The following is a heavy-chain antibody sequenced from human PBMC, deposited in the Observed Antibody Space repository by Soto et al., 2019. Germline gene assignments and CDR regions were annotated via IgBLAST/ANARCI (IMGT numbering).Heavy chain of an antibody. CDR1: GYTFTDYY. D-gene: IGHD3-22*01. Sequence: ASVKVSCKASGYTFTDYYMHWVRQAPGQGLEWMGWINPRSGDTKYAQKFQGRVTMARDTSISTAYMELNRPSSDDTAVYYCARDLAALYDSSGYYLDCWGQGTLVTVSS. J-gene: IGHJ4*02. CDR2: INPRSGDT. V-gene: IGHV1-2*02. CDR3: ARDLAALYDSSGYYLDC.